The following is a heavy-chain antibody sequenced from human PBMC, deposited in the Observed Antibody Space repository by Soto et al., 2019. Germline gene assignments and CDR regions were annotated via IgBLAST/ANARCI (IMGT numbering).Heavy chain of an antibody. CDR3: ARLPYYYDSSGYYPHYFDY. CDR2: IYYSGST. J-gene: IGHJ4*02. CDR1: GGSISSSSYY. Sequence: QLQLQESGPGLVKPSETLSLTCTVSGGSISSSSYYWGWIRQPPGKGLEWIGSIYYSGSTYYNPSLKSRVTISVDTSKNQFSLKLSSVTAADTAVYYCARLPYYYDSSGYYPHYFDYWGQGTLVTVSS. V-gene: IGHV4-39*01. D-gene: IGHD3-22*01.